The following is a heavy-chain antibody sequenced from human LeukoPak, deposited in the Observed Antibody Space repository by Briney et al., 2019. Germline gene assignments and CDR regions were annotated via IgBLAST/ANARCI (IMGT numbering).Heavy chain of an antibody. CDR2: IYPGESNT. CDR1: GYSFTSYW. CDR3: ARSYSSSHPRAFDI. Sequence: GESLKISCKGSGYSFTSYWIGWVPPMPGKGLEWMWIIYPGESNTRYSPSFEGQVPISADNSITTAYLQWSSLKASDTAMYYCARSYSSSHPRAFDIWGQGTMVTVSS. V-gene: IGHV5-51*01. D-gene: IGHD6-6*01. J-gene: IGHJ3*02.